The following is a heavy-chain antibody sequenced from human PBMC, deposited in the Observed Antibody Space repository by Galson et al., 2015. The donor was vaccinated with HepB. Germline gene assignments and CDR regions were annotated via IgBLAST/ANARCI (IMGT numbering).Heavy chain of an antibody. J-gene: IGHJ5*02. V-gene: IGHV1-3*01. Sequence: SVKVSCKASGYTFTSYAMHWVRQAPGQRLEWMGWINAGNGNTKYSQKFQGRVTITRDTSASTAYMELSSLRSEDTAVYYCARDPGLGISSSWYTWFDPWGQGTLVTVSS. CDR3: ARDPGLGISSSWYTWFDP. CDR1: GYTFTSYA. D-gene: IGHD6-13*01. CDR2: INAGNGNT.